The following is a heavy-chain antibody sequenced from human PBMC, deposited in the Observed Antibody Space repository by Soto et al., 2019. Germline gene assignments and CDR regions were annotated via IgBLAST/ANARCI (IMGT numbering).Heavy chain of an antibody. J-gene: IGHJ4*02. CDR2: LKSDGSGT. Sequence: EVQLVESGGGLVQPGGSLRLSCAVSGFTFSNYCMHWVRQAPGKGLVLVSRLKSDGSGTMYADAVKGRLTISRDNAKNTLYLQMNSLRAEDTAVYYCVRGDGDYYDGNGYLGRHWGQGTLVTVSS. V-gene: IGHV3-74*03. CDR1: GFTFSNYC. D-gene: IGHD3-22*01. CDR3: VRGDGDYYDGNGYLGRH.